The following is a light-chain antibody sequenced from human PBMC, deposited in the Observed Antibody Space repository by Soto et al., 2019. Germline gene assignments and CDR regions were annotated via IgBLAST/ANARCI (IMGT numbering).Light chain of an antibody. CDR2: EVT. CDR3: SSFTSTSTQV. CDR1: SSDVGGYNY. J-gene: IGLJ2*01. Sequence: QSALTQPASVSGSLGQSITISCTGTSSDVGGYNYVSWYQQHPGKVPKLMIFEVTNRPSGVSNRFSGSKSGNTASLTISRLQAEDEADYYCSSFTSTSTQVFGGGTQLNVL. V-gene: IGLV2-14*01.